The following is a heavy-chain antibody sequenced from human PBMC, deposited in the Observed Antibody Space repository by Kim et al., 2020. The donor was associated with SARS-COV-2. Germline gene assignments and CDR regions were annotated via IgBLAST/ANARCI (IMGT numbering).Heavy chain of an antibody. V-gene: IGHV1-46*01. Sequence: ASVKVSCKASGYTFTSYYMHWVRQAPGQGLEWMGIINPSGGSTSYAQKFQGRVTMTRDTSTSTVYMELSSLRSEDTAVYYCARDPGLFWSGYYTPYYYYGMDVWGQGTTVTVSS. CDR3: ARDPGLFWSGYYTPYYYYGMDV. J-gene: IGHJ6*02. CDR2: INPSGGST. CDR1: GYTFTSYY. D-gene: IGHD3-3*01.